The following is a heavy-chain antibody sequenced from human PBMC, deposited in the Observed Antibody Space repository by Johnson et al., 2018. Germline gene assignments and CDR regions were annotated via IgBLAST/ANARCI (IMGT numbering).Heavy chain of an antibody. CDR3: ARVRSGYSYGYGAFDI. Sequence: QVQLVESGGGVVQXGRSLRLXCAASGFTFSSYGMHWVRQAPGKGLEWVAVISYDGSNKYYADSVKGRFTISRDNSKNTLYLTMNSLRAEDTAVYYCARVRSGYSYGYGAFDIWGQGTMVTVSS. V-gene: IGHV3-30*03. J-gene: IGHJ3*02. CDR2: ISYDGSNK. D-gene: IGHD5-18*01. CDR1: GFTFSSYG.